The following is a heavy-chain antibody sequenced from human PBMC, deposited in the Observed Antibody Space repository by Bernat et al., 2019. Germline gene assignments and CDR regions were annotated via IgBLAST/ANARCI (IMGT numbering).Heavy chain of an antibody. J-gene: IGHJ4*02. CDR3: ARDWRQQLVPNDYYYFDY. CDR1: GYTFTSYG. D-gene: IGHD6-13*01. Sequence: QVQLVQSGAEVKKPGASVKVSCKASGYTFTSYGISWVRQAPGQGLEWMGWISAYNGNTNYAQKLQGRLTMTTDTSTSTAYMELRSLRSDDTAVYYCARDWRQQLVPNDYYYFDYWGQGTLVTVSS. CDR2: ISAYNGNT. V-gene: IGHV1-18*04.